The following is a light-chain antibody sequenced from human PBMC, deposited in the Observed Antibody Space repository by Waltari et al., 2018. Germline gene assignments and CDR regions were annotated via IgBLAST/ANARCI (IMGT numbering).Light chain of an antibody. CDR1: SSNIGSST. CDR2: SNN. V-gene: IGLV1-44*01. CDR3: AAWDDSLNWV. Sequence: QSVLTQPPSASGTPGQRVTISCSGSSSNIGSSTVNWYQQLPGTAPKLLIDSNNQRPSGVPDRFSGSKSGTSASLAISGLQSEDEADYYCAAWDDSLNWVFGGGTKLTVL. J-gene: IGLJ3*02.